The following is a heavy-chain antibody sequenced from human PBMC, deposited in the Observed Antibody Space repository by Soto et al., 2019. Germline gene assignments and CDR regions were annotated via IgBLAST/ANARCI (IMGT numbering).Heavy chain of an antibody. V-gene: IGHV4-34*01. CDR1: GGSFSGYY. D-gene: IGHD3-10*01. J-gene: IGHJ4*02. CDR2: INHSGST. CDR3: ARKPTYYYGSGTQFYDY. Sequence: ETLSLTCAVYGGSFSGYYWSWIRQPPGKGLEWIGEINHSGSTNYNPSLKSRVTISVDTSKNQFSLKLSSVTAADTAVYYCARKPTYYYGSGTQFYDYWGQGTLVTVSS.